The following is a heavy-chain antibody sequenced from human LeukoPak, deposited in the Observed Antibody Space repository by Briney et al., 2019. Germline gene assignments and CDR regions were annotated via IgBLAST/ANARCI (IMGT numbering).Heavy chain of an antibody. CDR3: ARIAAAGTCFGY. V-gene: IGHV3-53*01. D-gene: IGHD6-13*01. CDR1: GFTVSSNY. J-gene: IGHJ4*02. CDR2: IYSGGST. Sequence: GGSLRLSCAASGFTVSSNYMSWVRQAPGKGLEWVSVIYSGGSTYYADSVKGRFTISRDNSKNTLYLQMNSLRAEDTAVYYCARIAAAGTCFGYWGQGTLVTVSS.